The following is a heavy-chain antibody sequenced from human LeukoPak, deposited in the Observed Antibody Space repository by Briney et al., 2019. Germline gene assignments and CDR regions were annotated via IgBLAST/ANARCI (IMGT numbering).Heavy chain of an antibody. CDR1: GGSISSSSYY. D-gene: IGHD4-17*01. CDR3: ARHPGCGDYVVYYYYYMDV. CDR2: IYYSGST. J-gene: IGHJ6*03. Sequence: PSETLSLTCTVSGGSISSSSYYWGWIRQPPGKGLEWIGSIYYSGSTYYNPSLKCRVTISVDTSKNQFSLKLSSVTAADTAVYYCARHPGCGDYVVYYYYYMDVWGKGTTVTVSS. V-gene: IGHV4-39*01.